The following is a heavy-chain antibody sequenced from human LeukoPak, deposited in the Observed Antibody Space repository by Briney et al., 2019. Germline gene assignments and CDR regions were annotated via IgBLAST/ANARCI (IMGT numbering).Heavy chain of an antibody. V-gene: IGHV4-34*01. D-gene: IGHD3-16*02. CDR3: ARHYDYVWGSYRNFDY. CDR2: INHSGST. J-gene: IGHJ4*02. CDR1: GGSFSGYY. Sequence: SETLSLTCAVYGGSFSGYYWSWIRQPPGKGLEWIGEINHSGSTSYNPSLKSRVTISVDTSKNQFSLKLSSVTAADTAVYYCARHYDYVWGSYRNFDYWGQGTLVTVSS.